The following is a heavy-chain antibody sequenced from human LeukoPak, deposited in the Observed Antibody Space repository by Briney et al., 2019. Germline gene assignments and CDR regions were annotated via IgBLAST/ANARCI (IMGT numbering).Heavy chain of an antibody. D-gene: IGHD3-3*01. CDR1: GYTFTGYY. V-gene: IGHV1-2*02. CDR3: ARDPYYDFWSGYYNHYYYYYMDV. Sequence: EASVKVSCKASGYTFTGYYMHWVRQAPGQGLEWMGWINPNSGGTNYAQKFQGRVTMTRDTSISTAYMELSRLRSDDTAVYYCARDPYYDFWSGYYNHYYYYYMDVWGKGTTVTVSS. CDR2: INPNSGGT. J-gene: IGHJ6*03.